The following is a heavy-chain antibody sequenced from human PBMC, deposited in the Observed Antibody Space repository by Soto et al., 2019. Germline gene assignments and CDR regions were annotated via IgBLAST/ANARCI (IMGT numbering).Heavy chain of an antibody. CDR2: IYPGDFDT. CDR3: SLRPHKPYDPIAY. CDR1: GYKFTAYW. D-gene: IGHD1-1*01. V-gene: IGHV5-51*01. Sequence: GESLKISCMTSGYKFTAYWIAWVRQRPGKGLEWMGIIYPGDFDTRYSPSFEGQVTISVDRSTNTAHLQWSSLKASDTAIYFCSLRPHKPYDPIAYWGQGTLVTVSS. J-gene: IGHJ4*02.